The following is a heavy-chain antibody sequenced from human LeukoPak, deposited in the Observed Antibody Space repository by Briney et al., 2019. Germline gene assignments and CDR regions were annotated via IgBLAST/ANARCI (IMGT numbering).Heavy chain of an antibody. V-gene: IGHV1-8*01. CDR2: MNPNSGNT. CDR3: ARGGAYYDSSGYYRYFDY. J-gene: IGHJ4*02. D-gene: IGHD3-22*01. CDR1: GYTFTSYD. Sequence: ASVKVSCKASGYTFTSYDINWVRQATGQGLEWMGWMNPNSGNTGYAQKFQGRVTMTRNTPISTAYMELSSLRSEDTAVYYCARGGAYYDSSGYYRYFDYWGQGTLVTVSS.